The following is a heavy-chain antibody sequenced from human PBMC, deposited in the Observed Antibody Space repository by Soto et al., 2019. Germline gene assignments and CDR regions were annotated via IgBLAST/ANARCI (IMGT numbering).Heavy chain of an antibody. D-gene: IGHD2-15*01. CDR2: IVVGSGNT. Sequence: GASVKVSCKASGFTFTSSAMQWVRQARGQRLEWIGWIVVGSGNTNYAQKFQERVTITRDKSTSTAYMELSSLRSEDTAVYYCAISLVYIVVVVAATRFSFDYWGQGTLVTVSS. CDR1: GFTFTSSA. J-gene: IGHJ4*02. V-gene: IGHV1-58*02. CDR3: AISLVYIVVVVAATRFSFDY.